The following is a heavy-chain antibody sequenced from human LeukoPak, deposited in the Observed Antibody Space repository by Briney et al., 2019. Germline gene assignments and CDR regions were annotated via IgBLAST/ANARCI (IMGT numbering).Heavy chain of an antibody. Sequence: PGGSLRLFCAASGFTFSSYAMSWVRQAPGKALEWVSAISGSGGSTYYADSMKGRFTISRDNSKNTLYLQMNSLRAEDTAVYYCAKDPWSPVVVTAIDYWGQGTLVTVSS. V-gene: IGHV3-23*01. J-gene: IGHJ4*02. D-gene: IGHD2-21*02. CDR2: ISGSGGST. CDR3: AKDPWSPVVVTAIDY. CDR1: GFTFSSYA.